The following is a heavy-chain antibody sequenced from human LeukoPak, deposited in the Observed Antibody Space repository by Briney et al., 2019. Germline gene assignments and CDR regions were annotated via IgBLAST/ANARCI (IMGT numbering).Heavy chain of an antibody. J-gene: IGHJ4*02. D-gene: IGHD6-19*01. V-gene: IGHV1-24*01. CDR1: GYTLTELS. CDR2: FDPEDGET. CDR3: ATAKQWLGSFGY. Sequence: GASVKVSCKVSGYTLTELSMHWVRQAPGKGLEWMGGFDPEDGETIYAQKFQGRVTMTEDTSTDTAYMELSSLRSEDTAVYYCATAKQWLGSFGYWGQGTLVTVSS.